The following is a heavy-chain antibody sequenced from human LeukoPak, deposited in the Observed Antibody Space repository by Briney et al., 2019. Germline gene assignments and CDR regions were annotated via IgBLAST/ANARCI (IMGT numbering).Heavy chain of an antibody. Sequence: PSETLSLTCAVSSGSISSGGYSWSWIRQPPGKGLEWIGYIYHSGSTYYNPSLKSRVTISVDRSKNQFSLKLSSVTAADTAVYYCARSHDSSSWYFDYWGQGTLVTVSS. CDR3: ARSHDSSSWYFDY. CDR2: IYHSGST. V-gene: IGHV4-30-2*01. D-gene: IGHD6-13*01. J-gene: IGHJ4*02. CDR1: SGSISSGGYS.